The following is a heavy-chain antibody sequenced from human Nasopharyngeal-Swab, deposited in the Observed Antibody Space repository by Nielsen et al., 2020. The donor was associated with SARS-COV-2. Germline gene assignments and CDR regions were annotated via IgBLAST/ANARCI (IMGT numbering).Heavy chain of an antibody. V-gene: IGHV1-8*02. D-gene: IGHD2-21*01. J-gene: IGHJ3*02. Sequence: ASVKVSCKASGYTFTSYDINWVRQATGQGLEWMGWMNPNSGNTGYAQKFQGRVTMTRDTSTSTVYMELSSLRSEDTAVYYCARVFQGDAFDIWGQGTMVTVSS. CDR3: ARVFQGDAFDI. CDR2: MNPNSGNT. CDR1: GYTFTSYD.